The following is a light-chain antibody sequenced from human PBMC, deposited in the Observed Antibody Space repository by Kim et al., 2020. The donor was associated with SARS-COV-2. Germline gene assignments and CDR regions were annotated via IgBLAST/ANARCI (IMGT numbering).Light chain of an antibody. Sequence: GQRVTISCSGSSSNIGSNYVYWYQQLPGVAPKLLIYKNNQRPSGVPDRFSGSKSGTSASLAISGLRSEDEADYYCAAWDDSLSGPVFGGGTQLTVL. CDR1: SSNIGSNY. V-gene: IGLV1-47*01. CDR3: AAWDDSLSGPV. J-gene: IGLJ2*01. CDR2: KNN.